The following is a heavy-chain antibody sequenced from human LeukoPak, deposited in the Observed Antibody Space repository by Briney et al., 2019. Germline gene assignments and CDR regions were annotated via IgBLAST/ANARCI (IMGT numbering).Heavy chain of an antibody. CDR2: IKSKTDGGTI. Sequence: PGGSLRLSCAASGFTFSNAWMSWVRQAPGKGLEGVGRIKSKTDGGTIDYAAPGKGRFTISRDDSKNTLYLQMNSLKTEDTAVYYCTTDRREGSYYNFDYWGQGTLVTVSS. D-gene: IGHD1-26*01. CDR3: TTDRREGSYYNFDY. V-gene: IGHV3-15*01. CDR1: GFTFSNAW. J-gene: IGHJ4*02.